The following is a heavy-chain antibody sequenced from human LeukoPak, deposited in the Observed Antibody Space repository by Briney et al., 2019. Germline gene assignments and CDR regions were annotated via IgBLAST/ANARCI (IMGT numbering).Heavy chain of an antibody. CDR1: GFTFSSYS. CDR3: ARGAGYCTSTSCHLWSDY. Sequence: PGGSLRLSCAASGFTFSSYSMNWVRQAPGKGLEWVSSTSSSSNIYYADSVKGRFAISRDNAKNSLYLQMNSLRAEDTAVYYCARGAGYCTSTSCHLWSDYWGQGALVTVSS. J-gene: IGHJ4*02. CDR2: TSSSSNI. V-gene: IGHV3-21*06. D-gene: IGHD2-2*01.